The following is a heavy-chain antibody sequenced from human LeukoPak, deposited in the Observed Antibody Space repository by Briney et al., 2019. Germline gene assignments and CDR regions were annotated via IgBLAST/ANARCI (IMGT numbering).Heavy chain of an antibody. CDR1: GGSFSGYY. J-gene: IGHJ4*02. CDR3: ARRGYSYGYWYY. Sequence: SETLSLTCAVYGGSFSGYYWSWIRQPPGKGLEWIGEINHSGSTNCNPSLKSRVTISVDTSKNQFSLKLSSVTAADTAVYYCARRGYSYGYWYYWGQGTLVTVSS. V-gene: IGHV4-34*01. D-gene: IGHD5-18*01. CDR2: INHSGST.